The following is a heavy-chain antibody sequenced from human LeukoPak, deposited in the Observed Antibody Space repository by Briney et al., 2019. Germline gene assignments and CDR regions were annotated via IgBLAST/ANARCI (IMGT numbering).Heavy chain of an antibody. D-gene: IGHD6-6*01. CDR3: ARFRGGSSSVYYYYMDV. CDR1: GFSFSSYA. CDR2: INWNGGST. J-gene: IGHJ6*03. V-gene: IGHV3-20*04. Sequence: GGSLRLSCAASGFSFSSYAMTWLRQGPGKGLEWVSGINWNGGSTGYADSVKGRFTISRDNAKNSLYLQMNSLRAEDTALYYCARFRGGSSSVYYYYMDVWGKGTTVTVSS.